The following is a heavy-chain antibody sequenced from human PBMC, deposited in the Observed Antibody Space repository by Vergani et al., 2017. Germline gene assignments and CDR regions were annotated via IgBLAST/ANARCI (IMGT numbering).Heavy chain of an antibody. CDR3: ARQNYYDSSGYLDPYYYYYYMDV. J-gene: IGHJ6*03. V-gene: IGHV5-51*01. CDR2: IYPGNSDT. CDR1: GYSFTSYW. D-gene: IGHD3-22*01. Sequence: EVQLVPSGAEVKKPGESLKISCKGSGYSFTSYWIGWVRQMPGKGLEWMGIIYPGNSDTRYSPSFQGQVTISADKSISTAYLQWSSLKASDTAMYYCARQNYYDSSGYLDPYYYYYYMDVWGKXT.